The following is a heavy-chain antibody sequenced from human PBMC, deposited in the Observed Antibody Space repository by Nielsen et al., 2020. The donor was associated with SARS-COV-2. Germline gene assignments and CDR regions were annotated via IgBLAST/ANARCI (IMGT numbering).Heavy chain of an antibody. V-gene: IGHV3-48*03. CDR1: GFTFRNYE. J-gene: IGHJ4*02. D-gene: IGHD3-3*01. CDR2: ITSSGFSI. Sequence: GESLKISCAASGFTFRNYEMNWVRQAPGKGLEWVSYITSSGFSIYYADSVKGRFTVSRDNAKRSLYLQMNSLRAEDTAVYYCAKDGWSDVSEYFFDFWGQGTLVTVSS. CDR3: AKDGWSDVSEYFFDF.